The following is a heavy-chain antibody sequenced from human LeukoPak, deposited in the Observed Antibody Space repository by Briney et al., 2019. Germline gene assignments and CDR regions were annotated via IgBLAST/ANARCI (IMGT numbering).Heavy chain of an antibody. CDR2: INHSGST. CDR3: ARPPYGGYSPRDY. D-gene: IGHD6-13*01. J-gene: IGHJ4*02. Sequence: PSETLSLTCAVYGGSFSGYYWSWLRQPPGKGLEWIGEINHSGSTNYNPSLESRVTISVDTSKNQFSLKLSSVTAADTAVYYCARPPYGGYSPRDYWGQGTLVTVSS. V-gene: IGHV4-34*01. CDR1: GGSFSGYY.